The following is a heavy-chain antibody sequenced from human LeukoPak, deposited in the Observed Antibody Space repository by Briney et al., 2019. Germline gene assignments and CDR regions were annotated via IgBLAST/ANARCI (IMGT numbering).Heavy chain of an antibody. D-gene: IGHD3-22*01. J-gene: IGHJ4*02. CDR3: ARRPTYYYDSSGYYYFQARGGYFDY. CDR2: IYTSVST. Sequence: SETLSLTCTVSGGSFSTYYWNWIRQPAEKGLEWIGRIYTSVSTNYNPSLKSRVTISVDTSKNQFSLKLSSVTAADTAVYYCARRPTYYYDSSGYYYFQARGGYFDYWGQGNLVTVSS. CDR1: GGSFSTYY. V-gene: IGHV4-4*07.